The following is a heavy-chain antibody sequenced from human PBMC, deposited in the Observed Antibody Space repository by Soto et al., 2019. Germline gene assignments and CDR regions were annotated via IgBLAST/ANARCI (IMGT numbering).Heavy chain of an antibody. CDR3: ARDGQTIFGRYGMDV. Sequence: KASETLSLTCTVSGVSITSYKWSWIRQSPGKGLEWIAYMYSSGSSSYNPSLKSRVTISVDTSKNQFSLKLSSVTAADTAVYYCARDGQTIFGRYGMDVWGQGTTVTVSS. CDR1: GVSITSYK. J-gene: IGHJ6*02. V-gene: IGHV4-59*01. D-gene: IGHD3-3*01. CDR2: MYSSGSS.